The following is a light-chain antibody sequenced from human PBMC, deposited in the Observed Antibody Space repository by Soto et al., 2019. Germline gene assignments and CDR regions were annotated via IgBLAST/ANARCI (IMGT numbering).Light chain of an antibody. CDR2: DAS. Sequence: EVGMTQSPATLSVSPGEKATLSCRSSQSVYNGLAWYQQRPGQAPRLLIYDASTRATGIPARFSGSGYWTEFTLTIISLQSEDSAVYYCQQYNVRPPSTFGQGTRLEIQ. J-gene: IGKJ5*01. CDR1: QSVYNG. V-gene: IGKV3-15*01. CDR3: QQYNVRPPST.